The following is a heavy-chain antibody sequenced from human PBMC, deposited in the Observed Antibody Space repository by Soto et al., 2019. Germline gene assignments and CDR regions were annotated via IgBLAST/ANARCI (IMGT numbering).Heavy chain of an antibody. D-gene: IGHD1-26*01. CDR2: ITDSSDYI. V-gene: IGHV3-21*01. Sequence: LRLSCVASGFAFGNYVMIWVRQAPGKGLEWVSSITDSSDYIYYADSVKGRFTISRDNAKNSLHLQMNGLRADDTAVYYCAREGATQSSPDYWGQGTQVTVSS. CDR1: GFAFGNYV. CDR3: AREGATQSSPDY. J-gene: IGHJ4*02.